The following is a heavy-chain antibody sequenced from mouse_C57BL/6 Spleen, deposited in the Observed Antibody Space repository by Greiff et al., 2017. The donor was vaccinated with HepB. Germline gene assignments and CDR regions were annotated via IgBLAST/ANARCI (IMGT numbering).Heavy chain of an antibody. CDR3: TTLFYGSSSSYWYFDV. CDR2: ISSGGDYI. Sequence: EVQVVESGEGLVKPGGSLKLSCAASGFTFSSYAMSWVRQTPEKRLEWVAYISSGGDYIYYADTVKGRFTISRDNARNTLYLQMSSLKSEDTAMYYCTTLFYGSSSSYWYFDVWGTGTTVTVSS. CDR1: GFTFSSYA. J-gene: IGHJ1*03. V-gene: IGHV5-9-1*02. D-gene: IGHD1-1*01.